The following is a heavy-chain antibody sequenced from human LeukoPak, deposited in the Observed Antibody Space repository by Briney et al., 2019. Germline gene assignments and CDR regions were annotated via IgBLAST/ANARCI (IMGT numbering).Heavy chain of an antibody. CDR3: ARERGVVPGRHYYGMDV. D-gene: IGHD2-2*01. CDR1: GFIFSTCA. V-gene: IGHV3-23*01. Sequence: GGSLRLSCTASGFIFSTCAMSWVRQAPGKGLEWVSVISGSGGTTYYADSVKGRFTISRDNSKNTLYLQMNSLRAEDTAVYYCARERGVVPGRHYYGMDVWGQGTTVTVSS. J-gene: IGHJ6*02. CDR2: ISGSGGTT.